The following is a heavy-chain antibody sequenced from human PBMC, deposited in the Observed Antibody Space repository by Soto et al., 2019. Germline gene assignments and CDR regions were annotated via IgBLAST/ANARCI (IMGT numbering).Heavy chain of an antibody. D-gene: IGHD5-18*01. CDR3: ARDPGYSYGNT. J-gene: IGHJ5*02. Sequence: PSETLSLTCTVSGGSISSYYWSWIRQPPGKGLEWIGYIYYSGSTNYNPSLKSRVTITRDTSASTAYMELSSLRSEDTAVYYCARDPGYSYGNTWGQGTLVTVSS. V-gene: IGHV4-59*01. CDR1: GGSISSYY. CDR2: IYYSGST.